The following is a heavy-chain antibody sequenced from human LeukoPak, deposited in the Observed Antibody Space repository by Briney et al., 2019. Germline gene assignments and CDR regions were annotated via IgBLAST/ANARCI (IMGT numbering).Heavy chain of an antibody. Sequence: SETLSLTCTVSGGSIRSSSYYWGWIRQPPGKGLEWIGSIYYSGSTYYNASLKSRGTISVDTSKNQFSLKLNSVTAADTAVYFCARQVVAVAGTGYFDYWGQGTLVTVSS. J-gene: IGHJ4*02. CDR3: ARQVVAVAGTGYFDY. D-gene: IGHD6-19*01. V-gene: IGHV4-39*01. CDR1: GGSIRSSSYY. CDR2: IYYSGST.